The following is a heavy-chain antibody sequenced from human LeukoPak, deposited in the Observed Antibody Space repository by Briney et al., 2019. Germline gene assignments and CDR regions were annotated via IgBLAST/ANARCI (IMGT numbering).Heavy chain of an antibody. D-gene: IGHD3-10*01. Sequence: ASVKVSCKASGYTFTKHGFSWVRQAPGQGLEWMGWISAYNRETNYAQKLQGRVTMTTDTSTSTAYMELRSLSSDDTAIYYCARETYGYFDYWGQGTLVSVSS. V-gene: IGHV1-18*01. CDR3: ARETYGYFDY. CDR2: ISAYNRET. J-gene: IGHJ4*01. CDR1: GYTFTKHG.